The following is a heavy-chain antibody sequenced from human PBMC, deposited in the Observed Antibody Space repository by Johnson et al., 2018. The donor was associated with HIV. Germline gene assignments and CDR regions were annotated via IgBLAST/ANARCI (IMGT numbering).Heavy chain of an antibody. J-gene: IGHJ3*02. CDR2: IKSKTDGGTT. CDR1: GFTFSNAW. Sequence: VQLVESGGGLVQPVGSLRLSCAASGFTFSNAWMNWVRQAPGKGLEWVGRIKSKTDGGTTDYAAPVKGRFTISRDDSKNTLYLEMNSLKSEDTAVYYCTSPTIAVAGNAFDIWGQGTMVTVSS. V-gene: IGHV3-15*01. CDR3: TSPTIAVAGNAFDI. D-gene: IGHD6-19*01.